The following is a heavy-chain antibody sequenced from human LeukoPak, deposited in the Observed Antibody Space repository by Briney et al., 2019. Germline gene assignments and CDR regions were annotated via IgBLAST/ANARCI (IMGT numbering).Heavy chain of an antibody. CDR1: GFTFSSYA. CDR2: VKSDGSST. D-gene: IGHD2-21*02. CDR3: ARDGFLGPVTAYLDY. J-gene: IGHJ4*02. Sequence: GALRLSCAASGFTFSSYAMHRVRQAPGKGLVWVSRVKSDGSSTSYADSVKGRFSISRDNARNTLYLQMNSLRAEDTAVYYCARDGFLGPVTAYLDYWGQGTPVTVSS. V-gene: IGHV3-74*01.